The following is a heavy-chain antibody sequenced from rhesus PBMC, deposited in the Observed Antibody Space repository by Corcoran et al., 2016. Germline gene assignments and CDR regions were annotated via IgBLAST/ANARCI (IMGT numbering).Heavy chain of an antibody. D-gene: IGHD2-27*01. V-gene: IGHV3S42*01. Sequence: EVQLVESGGGLAKPGGSLRLSCAASGFTFSSYWMNWVRQTPGKGVEWISAINSGGGSTYYADSVNGRFTISRDNSKNTLSLQMNSLRAEDTAVYYCAKAEYCSGIYCYDEYYFDYWGQGVLVTVSS. CDR2: INSGGGST. J-gene: IGHJ4*01. CDR3: AKAEYCSGIYCYDEYYFDY. CDR1: GFTFSSYW.